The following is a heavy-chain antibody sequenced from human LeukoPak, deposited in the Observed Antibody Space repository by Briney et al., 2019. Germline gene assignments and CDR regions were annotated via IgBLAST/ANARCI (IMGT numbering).Heavy chain of an antibody. CDR2: ISDSGNT. CDR1: GGAIRSGDYY. CDR3: ASTNCSSSNCFGANWFDP. D-gene: IGHD2-2*01. V-gene: IGHV4-30-4*08. Sequence: SQTLSLTCTVSGGAIRSGDYYWSWIRRPPGGGLEWIGYISDSGNTYYNPSLKSRVTISLDTSKSQFSLKLSSVTAADTAVYFCASTNCSSSNCFGANWFDPWGQGALVTVSS. J-gene: IGHJ5*02.